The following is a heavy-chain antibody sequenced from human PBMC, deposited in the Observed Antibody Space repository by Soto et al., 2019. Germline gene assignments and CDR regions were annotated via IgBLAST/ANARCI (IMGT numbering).Heavy chain of an antibody. CDR3: ARAVGGPTSNLDY. CDR1: GYTFSSYY. V-gene: IGHV1-46*01. J-gene: IGHJ4*02. CDR2: INPSGGYT. Sequence: ASAKVSCKASGYTFSSYYMNWVRQAPGQGLEWLGIINPSGGYTTYAQRFLGRVTMTSDTSTSTVHMELGSLTSEDTAVYYCARAVGGPTSNLDYWGQGTLVTVSS. D-gene: IGHD3-16*01.